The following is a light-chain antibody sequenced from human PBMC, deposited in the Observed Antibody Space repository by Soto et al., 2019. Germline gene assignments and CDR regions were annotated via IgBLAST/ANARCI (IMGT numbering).Light chain of an antibody. CDR3: AAWDDTLNGLYV. CDR1: SSNIGSNT. Sequence: QSSLTHPASSSGTPGQRVTISCSGSSSNIGSNTVSWYQHLPGTAPKLLIYSNNQRPSGVPDRFSGSKSGTSASLAISGLQSEDEADYYCAAWDDTLNGLYVFGTGTKVTVL. CDR2: SNN. V-gene: IGLV1-44*01. J-gene: IGLJ1*01.